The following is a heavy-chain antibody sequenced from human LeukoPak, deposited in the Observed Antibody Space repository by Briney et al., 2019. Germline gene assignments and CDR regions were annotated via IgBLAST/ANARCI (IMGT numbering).Heavy chain of an antibody. Sequence: ASVKVSCKASGGTFSSYAISWVRQAPGQGLEWMGGIIPIFGTANYAQKFQGRVTITAAESTRTAYMELSSLRSEDTAVYYCAGGRFDTAMYWGQGTLVTVSS. CDR3: AGGRFDTAMY. J-gene: IGHJ4*02. V-gene: IGHV1-69*01. D-gene: IGHD5-18*01. CDR1: GGTFSSYA. CDR2: IIPIFGTA.